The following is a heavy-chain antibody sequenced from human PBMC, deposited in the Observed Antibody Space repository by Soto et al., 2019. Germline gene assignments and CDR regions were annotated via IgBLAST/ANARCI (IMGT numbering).Heavy chain of an antibody. CDR2: INHSGST. Sequence: QVQLQQWGAGLLKPSETLSLTCAVYGGSFSGYYWSWIRQPPGKGLEWIGEINHSGSTNYTPSLKFRVTISVDTSKNQFSLKLSSVTAADTAVYYCARASVAIFGVGMGWFDPWGQGTLVTVSS. D-gene: IGHD3-3*01. J-gene: IGHJ5*02. CDR1: GGSFSGYY. CDR3: ARASVAIFGVGMGWFDP. V-gene: IGHV4-34*01.